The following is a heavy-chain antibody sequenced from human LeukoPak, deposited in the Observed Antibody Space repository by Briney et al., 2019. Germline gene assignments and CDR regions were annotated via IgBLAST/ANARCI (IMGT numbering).Heavy chain of an antibody. V-gene: IGHV2-70*11. CDR2: IDWDDDK. CDR3: AHTLRFGELNIRVFDI. CDR1: GFSLSTSGMC. D-gene: IGHD3-10*01. J-gene: IGHJ3*02. Sequence: SGPALVKPTQTLTLTCTFSGFSLSTSGMCGSWIRQPPGKALEWLARIDWDDDKYYNTSLKTRLTISKDTSKNQVVLTMTNMDPADTATYYCAHTLRFGELNIRVFDIWGQGTMVTVSS.